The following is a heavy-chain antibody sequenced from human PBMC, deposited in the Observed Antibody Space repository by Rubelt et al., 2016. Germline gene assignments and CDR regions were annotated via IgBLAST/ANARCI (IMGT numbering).Heavy chain of an antibody. Sequence: EVQLVESGGGLIQPGGSLRLSCAVSGFTVSSNYMSWVRQAPGKGLEWVSVIYAGGHTYYADSVTGRFTISRDNYKNTLYLQMDNLGAEDTAVYYCVRDRDVALDFDYWGQGTLVAVSS. D-gene: IGHD2-15*01. V-gene: IGHV3-53*01. J-gene: IGHJ4*02. CDR2: IYAGGHT. CDR3: VRDRDVALDFDY. CDR1: GFTVSSNY.